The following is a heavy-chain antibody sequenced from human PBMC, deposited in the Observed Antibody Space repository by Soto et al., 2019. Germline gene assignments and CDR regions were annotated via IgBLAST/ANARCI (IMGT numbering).Heavy chain of an antibody. CDR1: GCSCSNYD. CDR2: IRSKSTSYTT. V-gene: IGHV3-72*01. Sequence: EGSVRRSCAASGCSCSNYDMDWVRQAPGKGLEWVGRIRSKSTSYTTEYATSVKGRFTISRDDSKNSLHLQMSSLGTEDTAVYYCARTYHTSAYFAYYFDSWGPGTLVPVSS. D-gene: IGHD3-22*01. J-gene: IGHJ4*02. CDR3: ARTYHTSAYFAYYFDS.